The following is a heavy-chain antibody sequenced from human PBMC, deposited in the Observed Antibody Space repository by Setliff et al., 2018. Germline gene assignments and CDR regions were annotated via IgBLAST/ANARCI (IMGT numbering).Heavy chain of an antibody. Sequence: GGSLRLSCAASGFSFSRYGMNWVRQAPGRGLEWVSSISSSSSYIFYAESLKGRFTISRDNAKNSLYLQIDSLRDEDTAVYYCASGDWFYFDCWGQEPRSPSPQ. V-gene: IGHV3-21*01. CDR2: ISSSSSYI. D-gene: IGHD2-21*01. CDR1: GFSFSRYG. CDR3: ASGDWFYFDC. J-gene: IGHJ4*01.